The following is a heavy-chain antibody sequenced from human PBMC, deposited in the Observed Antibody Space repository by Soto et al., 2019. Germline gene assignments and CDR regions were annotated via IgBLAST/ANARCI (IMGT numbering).Heavy chain of an antibody. CDR3: ARGYSSSSRYGMDV. V-gene: IGHV4-59*01. CDR2: IYYRGST. D-gene: IGHD6-6*01. J-gene: IGHJ6*02. CDR1: GGSISSYY. Sequence: QVQLQESGPGLVKPSETLSLTCTVSGGSISSYYWSWIRQPSGKGLEWIGYIYYRGSTNYIPSLKSRVTISVDTSKSQFSLKLSSVTAADTAVYYCARGYSSSSRYGMDVWGQGTTVTVSS.